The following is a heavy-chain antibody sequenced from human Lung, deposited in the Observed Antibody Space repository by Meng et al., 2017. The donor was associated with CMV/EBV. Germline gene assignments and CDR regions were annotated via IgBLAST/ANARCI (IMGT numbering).Heavy chain of an antibody. Sequence: GESLKIPCAASGFTFSSYWMHWVRQAPGKGLVWVSRINGDGSSTSYADSVKGRFTISRDNGKNTLYLQMNSLRAEDTAVYYCARDVVEGSVWLGYWGQGTLVTGSS. V-gene: IGHV3-74*01. CDR2: INGDGSST. CDR1: GFTFSSYW. J-gene: IGHJ4*02. CDR3: ARDVVEGSVWLGY. D-gene: IGHD2-15*01.